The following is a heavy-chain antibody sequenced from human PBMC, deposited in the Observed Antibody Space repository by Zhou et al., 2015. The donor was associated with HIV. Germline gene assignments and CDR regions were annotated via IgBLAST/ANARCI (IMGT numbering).Heavy chain of an antibody. CDR3: ARTYSPFDY. CDR2: IKQDGSET. J-gene: IGHJ4*02. CDR1: GFTFSSYW. V-gene: IGHV3-7*01. Sequence: EVQLVESGGRLGPAWGGSLRLSCAASGFTFSSYWMTWVRQAPGKGLEWVANIKQDGSETNYVDSVKGRFTISRDNAKESLYLQMNSLRAEDTAVYYCARTYSPFDYWGQGTLLTVSS. D-gene: IGHD5-12*01.